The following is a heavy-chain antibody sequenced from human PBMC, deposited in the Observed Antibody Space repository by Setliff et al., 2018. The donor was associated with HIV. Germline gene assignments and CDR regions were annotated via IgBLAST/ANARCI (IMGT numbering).Heavy chain of an antibody. CDR2: ITPIFGTT. Sequence: SVKVSCKASGGTFSRNPISWVRQAPGQGLEWMGGITPIFGTTKYAQKFQGRVTITADESRTTAYLDLNSLRSEDTAVYYCATAGEMATIGCSYYYMGVWGKGTTVTVSS. V-gene: IGHV1-69*13. CDR3: ATAGEMATIGCSYYYMGV. J-gene: IGHJ6*03. D-gene: IGHD3-10*01. CDR1: GGTFSRNP.